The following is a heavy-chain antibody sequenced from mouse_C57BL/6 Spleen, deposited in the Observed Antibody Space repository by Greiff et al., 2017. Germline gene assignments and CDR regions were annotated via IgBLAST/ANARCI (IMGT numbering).Heavy chain of an antibody. V-gene: IGHV1-82*01. CDR2: IYPGDGDT. Sequence: VQLQQSGPELVKPGASVKISCKASGYAFSSSWMNWVKQRPGKGLEWIGRIYPGDGDTNYNGKFKGKATLTADKSSSTAYMQLSSLTSEDSAVSFCARDGYDLAWFAYWGQGTLVTVSA. CDR3: ARDGYDLAWFAY. D-gene: IGHD2-2*01. J-gene: IGHJ3*01. CDR1: GYAFSSSW.